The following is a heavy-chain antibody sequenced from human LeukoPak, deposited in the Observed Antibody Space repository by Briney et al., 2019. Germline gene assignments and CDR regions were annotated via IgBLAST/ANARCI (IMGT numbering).Heavy chain of an antibody. J-gene: IGHJ6*04. CDR1: GFTFSSCW. CDR3: ARDGMVRGVIGYYYYGMDV. Sequence: GGSLRLSCAASGFTFSSCWMSWVRQAPGKGLEWVANIKQDGSEKYYVDSVKGRFTISRDNAKNSLYLQMNSLRAEDTAVYYCARDGMVRGVIGYYYYGMDVWGKGTTVTVSS. CDR2: IKQDGSEK. D-gene: IGHD3-10*01. V-gene: IGHV3-7*03.